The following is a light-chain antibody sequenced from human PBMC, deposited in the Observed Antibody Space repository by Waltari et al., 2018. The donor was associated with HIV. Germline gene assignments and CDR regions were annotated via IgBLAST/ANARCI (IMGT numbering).Light chain of an antibody. Sequence: DIQLPQSPSPLFASVGERVTIACRARQCISSWLDGYQQKPGKAPNRLIYKESSVESGLPARFSDSGSVTEFTLTNSSLQPDYLGTHYCQQYNSYFWTFGQGNKGESK. V-gene: IGKV1-5*03. CDR1: QCISSW. CDR3: QQYNSYFWT. CDR2: KES. J-gene: IGKJ1*01.